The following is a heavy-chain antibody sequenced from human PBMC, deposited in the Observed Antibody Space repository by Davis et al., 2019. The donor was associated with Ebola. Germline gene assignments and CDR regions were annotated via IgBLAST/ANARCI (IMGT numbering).Heavy chain of an antibody. V-gene: IGHV4-59*01. Sequence: PSETLSLTCTVSGGSISSDYWSWIRQPPGKGLEWIGYMYYSGSSSYNPSLKSRVTISVDTSKNQFSLKLSSVTAADTAVYYCARGVGYSSGFDCWGQGTLVTVSS. CDR1: GGSISSDY. D-gene: IGHD6-19*01. CDR2: MYYSGSS. CDR3: ARGVGYSSGFDC. J-gene: IGHJ4*02.